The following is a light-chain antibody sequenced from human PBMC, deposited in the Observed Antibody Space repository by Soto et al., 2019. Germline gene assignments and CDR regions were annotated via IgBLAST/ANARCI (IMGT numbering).Light chain of an antibody. V-gene: IGLV1-47*01. CDR1: SFNIGTNL. J-gene: IGLJ1*01. CDR2: RNN. Sequence: QSVLTQPPSASGTPGQRLTISCSGSSFNIGTNLVYWYQQLPGTAPKVLIYRNNQRPSGVPDRFSGAKSGTSASLAISGLRSEDEADYYCAAWDDSLSGYVFGTGTKVTVL. CDR3: AAWDDSLSGYV.